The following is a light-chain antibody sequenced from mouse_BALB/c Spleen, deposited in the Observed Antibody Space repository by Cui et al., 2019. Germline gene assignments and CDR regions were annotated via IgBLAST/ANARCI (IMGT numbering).Light chain of an antibody. J-gene: IGKJ1*01. V-gene: IGKV4-55*01. CDR3: QQWSSYPRT. CDR1: SSVSY. Sequence: IVLTQSPAIMPASPGQKVTMTCSASSSVSYMYWYQQKPGSSPRLLIYDTSNLACGVPVRFSGSGSGNSYSLTISRMEAEDAATYYCQQWSSYPRTFGGGTKLEIK. CDR2: DTS.